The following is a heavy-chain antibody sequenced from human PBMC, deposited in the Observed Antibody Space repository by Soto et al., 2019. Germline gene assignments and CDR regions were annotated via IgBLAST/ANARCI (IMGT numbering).Heavy chain of an antibody. D-gene: IGHD3-10*01. CDR2: ISAYNGNT. CDR1: GYTFTSYG. Sequence: QVQLVQSGAEVKKPGASVKVSCKASGYTFTSYGISWVRQAPGQGLEWMGWISAYNGNTNYAQKLQGRVTRTTDTSTSTAYMELRSLRSDDTAVYYCARAPTPPIWSGDAFDIWGQGTMVTVSS. V-gene: IGHV1-18*01. CDR3: ARAPTPPIWSGDAFDI. J-gene: IGHJ3*02.